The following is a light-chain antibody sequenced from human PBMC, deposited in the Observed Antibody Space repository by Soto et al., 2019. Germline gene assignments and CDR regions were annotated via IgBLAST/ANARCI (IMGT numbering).Light chain of an antibody. CDR2: DVF. CDR1: ESLGKT. J-gene: IGKJ4*01. Sequence: EIVLTQSPATLSLSPGDRATLSCRASESLGKTLAWYQQKPGQAPRLLIYDVFKRVTGIPARFSGSGSGTDFTLTICILVPEVFAVYYCQQRNTWPLTFGGGTRVEIK. V-gene: IGKV3-11*01. CDR3: QQRNTWPLT.